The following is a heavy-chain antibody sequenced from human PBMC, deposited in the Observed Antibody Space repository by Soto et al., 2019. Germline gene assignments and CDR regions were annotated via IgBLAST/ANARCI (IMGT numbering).Heavy chain of an antibody. V-gene: IGHV1-2*02. D-gene: IGHD4-4*01. CDR3: ARKHSLDYIRWGLDP. Sequence: GASVKVSCKASGYPFSDNQIHWLRRAPGQGLEWMGRINPKSDDTNYAQKFQGRVTMTRDTSIDTGYLELTGLTSDDTATYYCARKHSLDYIRWGLDPWGQGTLVTVSS. CDR2: INPKSDDT. CDR1: GYPFSDNQ. J-gene: IGHJ5*02.